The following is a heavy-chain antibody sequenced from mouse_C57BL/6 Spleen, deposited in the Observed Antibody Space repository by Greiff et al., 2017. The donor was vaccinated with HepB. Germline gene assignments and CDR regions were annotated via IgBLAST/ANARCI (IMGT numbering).Heavy chain of an antibody. CDR2: INPSNGGT. D-gene: IGHD1-1*01. V-gene: IGHV1-53*01. CDR1: GYTFTSYW. J-gene: IGHJ4*01. CDR3: ARSDYYGSIPDAMDY. Sequence: VQLQQPGTELVKPGASVKLSCKASGYTFTSYWMHWVKQRPGQGLEWIGNINPSNGGTNYNEKFKSKATLTVDKSSSTAYMQLSSLTSEDSAVYYCARSDYYGSIPDAMDYWGQGTSVTVSS.